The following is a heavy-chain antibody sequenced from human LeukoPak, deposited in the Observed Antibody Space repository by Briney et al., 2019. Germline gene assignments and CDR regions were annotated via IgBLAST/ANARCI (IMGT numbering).Heavy chain of an antibody. Sequence: SSYYWGWIRQPPGKGLEWVANIKEDGTETYYVDSVKGRFTISRDNAKNSLYLQMNSLRVEDTAVYYCAKEGRSLQTYWGQGTLVTVSS. V-gene: IGHV3-7*03. CDR3: AKEGRSLQTY. CDR1: SSYY. CDR2: IKEDGTET. D-gene: IGHD5-24*01. J-gene: IGHJ4*02.